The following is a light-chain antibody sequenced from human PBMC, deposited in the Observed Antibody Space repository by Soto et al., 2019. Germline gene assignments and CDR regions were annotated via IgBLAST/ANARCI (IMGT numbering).Light chain of an antibody. CDR2: KAS. CDR3: QQYNSYSTT. CDR1: QSISSW. Sequence: DIQMTQSPSTLSASVGDRVTITCRARQSISSWLAWYPQKPGKAPKLLIYKASSLESGVPSRFSVSGSGTEFTLTISSLQPDEFATYYVQQYNSYSTTFGQGTKGEIK. J-gene: IGKJ1*01. V-gene: IGKV1-5*03.